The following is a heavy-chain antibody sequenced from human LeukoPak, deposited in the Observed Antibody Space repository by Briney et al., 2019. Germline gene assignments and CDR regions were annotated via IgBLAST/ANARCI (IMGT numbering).Heavy chain of an antibody. Sequence: PGGSLRLSCAASGFTFSSYSMNWVRQAPGKGLEWVSSISSSSSYIYYADSVKGRFTISRDNAKNSLYLQMNSLRAEDTAVYYCARDRSITMVRGALDYWGQGTLVTVSS. CDR2: ISSSSSYI. CDR3: ARDRSITMVRGALDY. V-gene: IGHV3-21*04. CDR1: GFTFSSYS. J-gene: IGHJ4*02. D-gene: IGHD3-10*01.